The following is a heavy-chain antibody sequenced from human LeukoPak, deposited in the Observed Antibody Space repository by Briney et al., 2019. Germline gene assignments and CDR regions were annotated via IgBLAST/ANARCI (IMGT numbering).Heavy chain of an antibody. CDR1: GFTFSSNW. CDR2: INGDGRII. D-gene: IGHD1-26*01. Sequence: GGSLRLSCAASGFTFSSNWMHWVRQAPGKGLVWISRINGDGRIIEHAESVKGRFTVSRNNADNTLHLQMNSLRGEDTAVYHCVREVGAPGSFQHWGQGAPVTVSS. V-gene: IGHV3-74*01. J-gene: IGHJ1*01. CDR3: VREVGAPGSFQH.